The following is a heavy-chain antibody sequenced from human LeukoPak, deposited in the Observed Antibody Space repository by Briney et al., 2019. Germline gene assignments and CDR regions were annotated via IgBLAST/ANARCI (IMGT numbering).Heavy chain of an antibody. D-gene: IGHD6-13*01. CDR2: IYYSGST. CDR1: GGSISSFY. J-gene: IGHJ5*02. CDR3: ARGPRIATYLRWFAP. Sequence: EPSETLSLTCTVSGGSISSFYWSWIRQPPGKGLEWIGYIYYSGSTNYDPSLESRVTISVDTSKNQFSLRLSSVTAADTAVYYCARGPRIATYLRWFAPGGQGTLVTVSS. V-gene: IGHV4-59*01.